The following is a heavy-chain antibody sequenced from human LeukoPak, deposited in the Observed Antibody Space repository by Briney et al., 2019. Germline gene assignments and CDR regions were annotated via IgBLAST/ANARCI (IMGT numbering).Heavy chain of an antibody. CDR1: GFSFSSYG. D-gene: IGHD3-22*01. CDR2: ITPNADRT. Sequence: GGSLRLSCAASGFSFSSYGMSWVRQAPGKGLEWVSFITPNADRTSYADSVEGRFTISRDNPRNTLYMQMNSLRDEDTALYYCAIMHGYYDGSGYWVQWGQGTLVTVSS. V-gene: IGHV3-23*01. CDR3: AIMHGYYDGSGYWVQ. J-gene: IGHJ1*01.